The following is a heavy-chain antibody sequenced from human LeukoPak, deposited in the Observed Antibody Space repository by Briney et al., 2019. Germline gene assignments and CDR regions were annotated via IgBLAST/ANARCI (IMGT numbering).Heavy chain of an antibody. D-gene: IGHD6-13*01. CDR2: IGGSGDNT. CDR1: GFAFSSYA. Sequence: GGSLRLSCAASGFAFSSYAMSWVRQAPGKGLEWVSAIGGSGDNTYYADSVKGRFIISRDNFKNTLYLQMNSLRAEDTALYYCAKTYSSSYYYFDYWGQGTLVPVSS. CDR3: AKTYSSSYYYFDY. J-gene: IGHJ4*02. V-gene: IGHV3-23*01.